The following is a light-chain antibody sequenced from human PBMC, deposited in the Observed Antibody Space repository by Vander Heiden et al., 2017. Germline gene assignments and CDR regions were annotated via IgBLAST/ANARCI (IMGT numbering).Light chain of an antibody. Sequence: QSALTQPDTVSGSLGQSITISCAGTSSDVGGYDSVSWYQQHPGKAPKLMIYDVTYRPSGVSIRFSGSKSGNTASLTISGLQAEDESDYYCSSYTTTGTRLFGTGTKVTVL. V-gene: IGLV2-14*03. CDR2: DVT. CDR3: SSYTTTGTRL. J-gene: IGLJ1*01. CDR1: SSDVGGYDS.